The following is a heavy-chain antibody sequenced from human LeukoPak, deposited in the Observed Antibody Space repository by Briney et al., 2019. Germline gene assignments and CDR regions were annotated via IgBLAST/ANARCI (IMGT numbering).Heavy chain of an antibody. CDR1: GFTFSSYA. V-gene: IGHV3-23*01. D-gene: IGHD3-9*01. J-gene: IGHJ3*01. CDR3: ARGGLRHFDRSPFEV. CDR2: ISGRGDRT. Sequence: GGSLRLSCAASGFTFSSYAMSWVRQAPGKGLEWVSAISGRGDRTYYADSVKGRFAITRDNSKNTLFLQMNSLRAEDTAVYYCARGGLRHFDRSPFEVWGQGTMVTVSS.